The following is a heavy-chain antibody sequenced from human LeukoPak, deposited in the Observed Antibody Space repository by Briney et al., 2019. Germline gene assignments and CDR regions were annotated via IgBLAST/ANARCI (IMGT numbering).Heavy chain of an antibody. V-gene: IGHV1-2*02. Sequence: ASVKVSCKASGYTFTGYYMHWVRQAPGQGLEWMGWINPNSGGTNYAQKFQGRVTMTRDTSISTAYMELSRLRSDDTAVYYCASTFFIAAAGTSDYWGQGTLVTVSS. J-gene: IGHJ4*02. CDR1: GYTFTGYY. D-gene: IGHD6-13*01. CDR3: ASTFFIAAAGTSDY. CDR2: INPNSGGT.